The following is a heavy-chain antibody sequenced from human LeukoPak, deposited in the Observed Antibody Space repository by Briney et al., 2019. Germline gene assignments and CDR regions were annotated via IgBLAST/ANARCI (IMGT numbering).Heavy chain of an antibody. CDR3: AKGAPSVVVAATGEWDYYGMDV. V-gene: IGHV3-48*03. Sequence: GGSLRLSCAASGFTFSSYEMNWVRQAPGKGLEWVSYTSSSGSTIYYADSVKGRFTISRDNAKNSLYLQMNSLRAEDTAVYYCAKGAPSVVVAATGEWDYYGMDVWGQGTTVTVSS. CDR2: TSSSGSTI. D-gene: IGHD2-15*01. CDR1: GFTFSSYE. J-gene: IGHJ6*02.